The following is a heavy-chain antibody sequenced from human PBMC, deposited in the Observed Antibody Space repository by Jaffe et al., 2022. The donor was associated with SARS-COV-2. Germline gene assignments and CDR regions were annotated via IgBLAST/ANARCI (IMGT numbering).Heavy chain of an antibody. CDR1: GGSVSGYY. CDR2: INHSGTT. J-gene: IGHJ4*02. V-gene: IGHV4-34*01. Sequence: QVQLQQWGAGLLKSSETLSLTCAVYGGSVSGYYWSWLRQPPGKGLEWIGEINHSGTTIYNPSLKSRVTISVDTSKNQFSLRLSSMTAADTAVYYCARGSQVLDSWGQGTLVTVSS. CDR3: ARGSQVLDS.